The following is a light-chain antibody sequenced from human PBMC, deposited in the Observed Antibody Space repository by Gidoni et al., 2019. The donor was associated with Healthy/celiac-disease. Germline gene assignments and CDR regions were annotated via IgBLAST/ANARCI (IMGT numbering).Light chain of an antibody. CDR2: SNN. V-gene: IGLV1-44*01. Sequence: QSVLTQPPSASGTPGQRVTISCSGSSSNIGSNTVNWYTQLPGTDPKLLIYSNNQRSAGFPDRFSGSKSGTSASLAISGLQSEDEADYYCAAWDDSLNGPVFGGGTKLTVL. CDR1: SSNIGSNT. J-gene: IGLJ2*01. CDR3: AAWDDSLNGPV.